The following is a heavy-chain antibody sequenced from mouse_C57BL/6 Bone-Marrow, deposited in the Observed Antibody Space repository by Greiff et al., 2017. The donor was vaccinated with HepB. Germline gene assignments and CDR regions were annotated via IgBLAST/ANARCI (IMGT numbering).Heavy chain of an antibody. CDR2: IYPRSGNT. V-gene: IGHV1-81*01. D-gene: IGHD1-2*01. CDR3: APLPAWFAY. J-gene: IGHJ3*01. CDR1: GYTFTSYG. Sequence: VKLVESGAELARPGASVKLSCKASGYTFTSYGISWVKQRTGQGLEWIGEIYPRSGNTYYNEKFKGKATLTADKSSSTAYMELRSLTSEDSAVYFCAPLPAWFAYWGQGTLVTVSA.